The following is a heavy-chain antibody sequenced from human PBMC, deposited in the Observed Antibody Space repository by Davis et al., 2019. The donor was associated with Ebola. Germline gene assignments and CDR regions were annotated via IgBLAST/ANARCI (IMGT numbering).Heavy chain of an antibody. D-gene: IGHD3-3*01. CDR2: ITSSGNTM. CDR3: AVTIFGVATPDY. CDR1: GFTFSSYA. Sequence: GGSLRLSCAASGFTFSSYAMSWVRQAPGKGLEWVSYITSSGNTMYYADSVKGRFTISRDNAKNSLYLQRNSLRAEDTAVYYCAVTIFGVATPDYWGQGTLVNVSS. J-gene: IGHJ4*02. V-gene: IGHV3-48*04.